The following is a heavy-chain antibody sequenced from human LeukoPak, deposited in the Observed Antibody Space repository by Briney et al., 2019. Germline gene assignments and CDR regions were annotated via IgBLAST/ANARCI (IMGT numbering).Heavy chain of an antibody. CDR2: ISRSGGST. CDR3: AKQSSGVVY. V-gene: IGHV3-23*01. D-gene: IGHD3-3*01. Sequence: GGSLRLSCAASGFTFSSRAMNWVRQAPGKGLEWVSDISRSGGSTYYADSVKGRFSISRDNSKDTLYLKMNSLRAEDTAVYYYAKQSSGVVYWGQGILVTVSS. J-gene: IGHJ4*02. CDR1: GFTFSSRA.